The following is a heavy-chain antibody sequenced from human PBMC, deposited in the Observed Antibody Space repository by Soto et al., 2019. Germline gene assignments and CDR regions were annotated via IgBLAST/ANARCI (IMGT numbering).Heavy chain of an antibody. J-gene: IGHJ2*01. CDR1: GGSFSGYY. D-gene: IGHD6-13*01. V-gene: IGHV4-34*01. CDR2: INDSGST. CDR3: ARGRTVSTYSRYWDSGGYFDL. Sequence: QAQLQQWGAGLLKPSETLSLTCAVYGGSFSGYYWSWIRQPPGQGLEWIGEINDSGSTNYNPSLNRRVTISVDTSKNQFSLKLSSVTAADMAVDYCARGRTVSTYSRYWDSGGYFDLWGSGPLVTVS.